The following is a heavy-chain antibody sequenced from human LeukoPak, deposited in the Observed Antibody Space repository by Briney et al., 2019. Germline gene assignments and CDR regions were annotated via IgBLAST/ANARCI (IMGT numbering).Heavy chain of an antibody. CDR2: IYYSGST. D-gene: IGHD2-2*01. CDR3: AIWRGLRYCSSTSCFRFDP. J-gene: IGHJ5*02. CDR1: GGSISSYY. Sequence: SETLSLTCTVSGGSISSYYWSWIRQPPGKGLEWIGYIYYSGSTNYNPSLKSRVTISVDTSKNQFSLKLSSVTAADTAVYYCAIWRGLRYCSSTSCFRFDPWGQGTLVTVSS. V-gene: IGHV4-59*01.